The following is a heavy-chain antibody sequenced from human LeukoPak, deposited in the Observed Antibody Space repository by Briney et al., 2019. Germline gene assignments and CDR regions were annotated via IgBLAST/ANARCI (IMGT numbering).Heavy chain of an antibody. CDR3: ARQYAYYYYYMDV. CDR1: GGSISSYY. J-gene: IGHJ6*03. V-gene: IGHV4-59*08. Sequence: SETLSLTCTVSGGSISSYYWSWIRQPTGNGLEWIGYIYYSGSTNYNPSLKSRVTISVDTSKNQFSLKLSSVTAADTAVYYCARQYAYYYYYMDVWGKGTTVIVSS. CDR2: IYYSGST. D-gene: IGHD2-8*01.